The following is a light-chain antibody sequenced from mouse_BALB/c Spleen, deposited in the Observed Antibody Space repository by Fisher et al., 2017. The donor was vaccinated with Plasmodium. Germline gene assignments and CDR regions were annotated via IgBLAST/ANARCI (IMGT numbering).Light chain of an antibody. Sequence: DIVMTQTTATLSVTPGDRVSLSCRASQSISNFLHWYQQKSHESPRLLITYASQSISGIPSRFSGSGSGTDFTLSINSVETEDFGMYFCQQSNSWPLTFGTGTKLELK. J-gene: IGKJ5*01. CDR3: QQSNSWPLT. CDR1: QSISNF. V-gene: IGKV5-45*01. CDR2: YAS.